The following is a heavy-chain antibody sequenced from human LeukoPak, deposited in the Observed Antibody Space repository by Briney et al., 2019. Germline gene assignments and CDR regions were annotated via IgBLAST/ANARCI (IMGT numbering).Heavy chain of an antibody. CDR3: ARDGQQLPRGYYYYYMDV. J-gene: IGHJ6*03. Sequence: GGSLRLSCAASGFTFGSYSMNWVRQAPGKGLEWVSYISSSSSTIYYADSVKGRFTISRDNAKNSLYLQMNSLRAEDTAVYYCARDGQQLPRGYYYYYMDVWGKGTTVTVSS. CDR1: GFTFGSYS. V-gene: IGHV3-48*01. CDR2: ISSSSSTI. D-gene: IGHD6-13*01.